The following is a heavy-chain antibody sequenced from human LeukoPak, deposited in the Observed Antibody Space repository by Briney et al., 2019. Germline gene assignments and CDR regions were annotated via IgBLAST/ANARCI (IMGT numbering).Heavy chain of an antibody. V-gene: IGHV1-2*02. CDR2: INPNSGGT. J-gene: IGHJ4*02. Sequence: GASVKVSCKASGYTFTGYYMYWVRQAPGQGLEWMGWINPNSGGTNYAQKFQGRVTVTSDMSIGTAYMELSRLRSDDTAVYYCARDYDGYFDYWGQGTLVTVSS. D-gene: IGHD3-3*01. CDR3: ARDYDGYFDY. CDR1: GYTFTGYY.